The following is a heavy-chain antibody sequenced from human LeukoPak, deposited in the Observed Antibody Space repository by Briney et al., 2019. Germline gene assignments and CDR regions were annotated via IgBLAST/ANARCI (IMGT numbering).Heavy chain of an antibody. CDR2: ISNNGGYT. J-gene: IGHJ4*02. CDR3: AKQLGYCSDGSCYFPY. Sequence: GGSLRLSCAAPGFTFSSSAMSWVRQAPGKGLEWVSAISNNGGYTYYADSVQGRFTISRDNSKSTLCLQMNSLRAEDTAVYYCAKQLGYCSDGSCYFPYWGQGTLVTVSS. CDR1: GFTFSSSA. D-gene: IGHD2-15*01. V-gene: IGHV3-23*01.